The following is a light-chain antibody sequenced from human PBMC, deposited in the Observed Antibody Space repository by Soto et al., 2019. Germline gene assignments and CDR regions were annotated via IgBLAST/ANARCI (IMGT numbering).Light chain of an antibody. CDR2: GIS. CDR3: QQFGSSRGT. CDR1: QSLSTY. V-gene: IGKV3-20*01. J-gene: IGKJ1*01. Sequence: EIVLTQSPGTLSLSPGERATLSCRASQSLSTYLAWYQQKPGQAPRLLIYGISSRATGIPDRFSGSGSGTDFTLTISRLEPEDFALYYCQQFGSSRGTFGQGTKVEIK.